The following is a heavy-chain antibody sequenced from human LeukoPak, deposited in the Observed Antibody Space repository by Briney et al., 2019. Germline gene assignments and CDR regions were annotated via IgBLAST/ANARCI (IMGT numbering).Heavy chain of an antibody. CDR2: VKHLGGT. V-gene: IGHV4-34*01. J-gene: IGHJ6*02. Sequence: PSETLSLTCAVYGGSFSDYYWTWIRQSPGEGLEWIGEVKHLGGTNYSPSLRGRVAISVDTSKNQFSLRLTSVTAADTSVFYCARGRGHSSGWGHYYYSLDVWGQGTAVTVSS. CDR1: GGSFSDYY. CDR3: ARGRGHSSGWGHYYYSLDV. D-gene: IGHD3-10*01.